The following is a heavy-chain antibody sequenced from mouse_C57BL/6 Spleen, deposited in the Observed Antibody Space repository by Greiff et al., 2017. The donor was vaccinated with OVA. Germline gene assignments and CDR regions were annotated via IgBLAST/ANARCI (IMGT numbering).Heavy chain of an antibody. CDR2: IYPGSGGT. D-gene: IGHD1-1*01. CDR1: GYTFTSYW. CDR3: ARLGYGSSYVYFDY. Sequence: QVQLQQPGAELVKPGASVKMSCKASGYTFTSYWITWVKQRPGQGLEWIGDIYPGSGGTTYNEKFKSKATLTVDTSASTAYMQLSSLTSEDSAVYDCARLGYGSSYVYFDYWGQGTTLTVSA. J-gene: IGHJ2*01. V-gene: IGHV1-55*01.